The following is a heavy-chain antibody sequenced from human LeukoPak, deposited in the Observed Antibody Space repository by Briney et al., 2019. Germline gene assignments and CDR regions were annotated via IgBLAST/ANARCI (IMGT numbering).Heavy chain of an antibody. V-gene: IGHV4-39*07. D-gene: IGHD3-16*01. Sequence: SETLSLTCTVSGGSISSGTYYWGWIRQPPGEGLEWIGSIYHSGNAYYNQSLMSRVTISVDTSKNQFSLKVSSATAADTAVYYCARDLRGAYMDCFDYWGQGTLVTVSS. CDR2: IYHSGNA. J-gene: IGHJ4*02. CDR3: ARDLRGAYMDCFDY. CDR1: GGSISSGTYY.